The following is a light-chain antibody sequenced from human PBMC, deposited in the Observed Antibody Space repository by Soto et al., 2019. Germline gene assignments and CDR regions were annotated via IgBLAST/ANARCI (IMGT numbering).Light chain of an antibody. V-gene: IGKV3-20*01. Sequence: EIVSTHSPDTLSLSTGERATLFCRASHTRSIVSLAWYQQKPGQAPRLLIYAAFTRHTGISDRFNGSGSGTDFTLTISRLEPEDFAVYYCQQYGYSPLPFCQRRRPEIK. CDR2: AAF. CDR1: HTRSIVS. CDR3: QQYGYSPLP. J-gene: IGKJ5*01.